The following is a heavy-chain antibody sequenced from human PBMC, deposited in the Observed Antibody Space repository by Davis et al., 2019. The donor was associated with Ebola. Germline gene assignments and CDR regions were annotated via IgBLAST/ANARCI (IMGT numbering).Heavy chain of an antibody. CDR2: IGSDSGT. CDR1: GFSLRSCA. V-gene: IGHV3-23*01. J-gene: IGHJ6*02. CDR3: AKDLFWWSASDV. D-gene: IGHD2-8*02. Sequence: GESLKISCAASGFSLRSCAMSWVRQAPGKGLEWVSGIGSDSGTHYAHSVKGRFTISRDDSKNTLYLQMTSLRGEDTAIYYCAKDLFWWSASDVWGQGTTVTVS.